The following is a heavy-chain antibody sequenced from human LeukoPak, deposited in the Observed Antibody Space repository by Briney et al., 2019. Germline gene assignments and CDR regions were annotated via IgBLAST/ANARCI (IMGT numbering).Heavy chain of an antibody. CDR3: AAYDSSGYSLGADDAFDI. Sequence: SETLSLTCTVSGGSISSYYWSWIRQPPGKGLGWIGYIYYSGSTNYNPSLKSRVTISVDTSKNQFSLKLSSVTAADTAVYYCAAYDSSGYSLGADDAFDIWGQGTMVTVSS. J-gene: IGHJ3*02. D-gene: IGHD3-22*01. V-gene: IGHV4-59*01. CDR1: GGSISSYY. CDR2: IYYSGST.